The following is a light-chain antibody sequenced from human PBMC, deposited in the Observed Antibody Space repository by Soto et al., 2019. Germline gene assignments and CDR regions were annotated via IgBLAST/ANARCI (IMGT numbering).Light chain of an antibody. Sequence: QSALTQPASVSGSPGQSITISCSGSGSDIGTYNFVSWYQHHPGRAPKLIISEVANRPSGVSDRFSGSKSGSLASLTISGLQADYEAVYYCSSYTNTGTLVVFGVGTKLTVL. J-gene: IGLJ3*02. CDR2: EVA. CDR3: SSYTNTGTLVV. CDR1: GSDIGTYNF. V-gene: IGLV2-14*01.